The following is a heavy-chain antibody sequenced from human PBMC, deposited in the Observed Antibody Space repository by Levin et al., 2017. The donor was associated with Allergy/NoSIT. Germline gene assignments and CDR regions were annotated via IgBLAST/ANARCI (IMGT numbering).Heavy chain of an antibody. V-gene: IGHV3-23*01. CDR3: AKDRVWNYVLGAFDS. Sequence: QSGGSLRLSCAASGFTFTTYAMSWVRQAPGKGLEWVSAISGSGGTTYYAESVKGRFTISRDNSKNTLYLQMNSLRAEDTAVYYCAKDRVWNYVLGAFDSWGQGTMVTVSS. CDR2: ISGSGGTT. J-gene: IGHJ3*02. CDR1: GFTFTTYA. D-gene: IGHD1-7*01.